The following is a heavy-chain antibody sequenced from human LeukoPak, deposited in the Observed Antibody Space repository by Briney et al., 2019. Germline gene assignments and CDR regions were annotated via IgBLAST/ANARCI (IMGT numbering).Heavy chain of an antibody. CDR1: TFIFGSYS. CDR3: ARDRATKARIGGMDV. CDR2: ISETSSHR. V-gene: IGHV3-21*06. D-gene: IGHD5-24*01. J-gene: IGHJ6*02. Sequence: GGSLRLSCVGSTFIFGSYSMNWVRQAPGKGLEWVSYISETSSHRYYADSVKGRFTISRDNAQNSLYLQTNSLSAEDTGIYYCARDRATKARIGGMDVWGQGTTVIVSS.